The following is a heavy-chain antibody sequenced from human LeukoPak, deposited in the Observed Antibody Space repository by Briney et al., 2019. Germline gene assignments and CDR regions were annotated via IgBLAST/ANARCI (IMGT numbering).Heavy chain of an antibody. CDR3: AREGEGYSFDY. CDR1: GGSISSGDYY. J-gene: IGHJ4*02. V-gene: IGHV4-30-4*01. CDR2: VYYSGST. D-gene: IGHD5-18*01. Sequence: SETLSLTCTVSGGSISSGDYYWSWIRQPPGKGLEWIGYVYYSGSTYYNPSLKSRVTISVDTSKNQFSLKLSSVTAADTAVYYCAREGEGYSFDYWGQGTLVTVSS.